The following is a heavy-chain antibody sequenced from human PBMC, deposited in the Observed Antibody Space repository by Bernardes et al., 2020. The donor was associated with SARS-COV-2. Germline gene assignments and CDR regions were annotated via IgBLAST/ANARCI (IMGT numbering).Heavy chain of an antibody. J-gene: IGHJ4*02. D-gene: IGHD6-19*01. CDR1: GFSFSDAW. CDR2: IESKTDGGRT. V-gene: IGHV3-15*04. CDR3: QVSSGQFDY. Sequence: GGSLRLSCAASGFSFSDAWMNWVRQAPGKGLEWVGRIESKTDGGRTDYAAPVKGRFTISRDDSKNMLFLQMDSLKIDDTAVYYCQVSSGQFDYWGQGTLVTVSS.